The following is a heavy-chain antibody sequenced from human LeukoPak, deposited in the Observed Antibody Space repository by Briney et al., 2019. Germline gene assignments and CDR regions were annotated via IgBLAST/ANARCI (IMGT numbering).Heavy chain of an antibody. CDR3: AREQGYCSTTTCQYSWFDP. CDR2: MYYSGST. V-gene: IGHV4-61*01. CDR1: GGSVSRDSYY. Sequence: PSETLSLTCTVSGGSVSRDSYYWSWIRQPPGKGLEWIGYMYYSGSTNFNPSLKSRVTISRDTSKNQFSLKLSSVTAADTAVYFCAREQGYCSTTTCQYSWFDPWGQGTLVTVSS. J-gene: IGHJ5*02. D-gene: IGHD2-2*01.